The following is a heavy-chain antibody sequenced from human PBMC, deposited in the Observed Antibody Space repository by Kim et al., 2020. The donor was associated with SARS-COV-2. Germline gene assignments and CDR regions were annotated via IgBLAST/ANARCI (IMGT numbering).Heavy chain of an antibody. V-gene: IGHV4-39*01. D-gene: IGHD3-10*01. J-gene: IGHJ6*02. Sequence: SETLSLTCTVSGGSISSSSYYWGWIRQPPGKGLEWIGSIYYSGSTYYNPSLKSRVTISVDTSKNQFSLRLSSVAAADTAVFYCARLTMVLYAMDVWGQGTTVTV. CDR3: ARLTMVLYAMDV. CDR1: GGSISSSSYY. CDR2: IYYSGST.